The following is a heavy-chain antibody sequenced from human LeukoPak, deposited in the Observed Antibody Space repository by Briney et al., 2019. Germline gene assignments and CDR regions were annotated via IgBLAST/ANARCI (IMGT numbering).Heavy chain of an antibody. V-gene: IGHV3-23*01. J-gene: IGHJ4*02. CDR3: AKGTGDTAYYFDF. CDR1: GFTFSSCA. D-gene: IGHD7-27*01. Sequence: QTGGSLRLSCAASGFTFSSCALSWVRQAPGKGLEWVSGIRVSGSTYYPDSVTGRFTISRDNSENTLYLQMSGLRAEDTAIYFCAKGTGDTAYYFDFWGQGVLVTVSS. CDR2: IRVSGST.